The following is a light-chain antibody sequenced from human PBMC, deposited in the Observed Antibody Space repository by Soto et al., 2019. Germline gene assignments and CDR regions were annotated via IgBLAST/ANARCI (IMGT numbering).Light chain of an antibody. CDR3: QQRRNWPKT. CDR2: DAS. CDR1: QSVSSY. J-gene: IGKJ1*01. V-gene: IGKV3-11*01. Sequence: EIVLTQSPATLSLSPGERATLSCRASQSVSSYLAWYQQKPGQAPRLLIYDASTRATGIPARFSGSGSGTDFTLTISSLEPEDFAAYYCQQRRNWPKTFGQGAKVDIK.